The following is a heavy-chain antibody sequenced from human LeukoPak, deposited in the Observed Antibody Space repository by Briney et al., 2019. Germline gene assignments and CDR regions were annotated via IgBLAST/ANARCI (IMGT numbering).Heavy chain of an antibody. V-gene: IGHV3-30*04. Sequence: GGSLRLSCAASGFTFSSYAMHWVRQAPGKGLEWVAVISYDGSNKYYADSVKGQFTISRDNSKNTLYLQMNSLRAEDTAVYYCARALYCSSTSCYEYYYYGMDVWGKGTTVTVSS. J-gene: IGHJ6*04. CDR1: GFTFSSYA. D-gene: IGHD2-2*01. CDR2: ISYDGSNK. CDR3: ARALYCSSTSCYEYYYYGMDV.